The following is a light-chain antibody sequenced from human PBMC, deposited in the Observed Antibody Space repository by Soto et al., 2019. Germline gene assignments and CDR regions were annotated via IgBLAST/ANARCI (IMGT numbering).Light chain of an antibody. CDR2: DAS. J-gene: IGKJ4*01. CDR1: QYISSW. Sequence: DIQMTQSPSSVSASVGDTVTITCRASQYISSWLAWYQQKPGKAPKRLIFDASNLGSGVPSRFSGSGSGTYFTLTISSLQPEDFATYSCQQANSFPLTFGGGTKVEIK. V-gene: IGKV1-12*01. CDR3: QQANSFPLT.